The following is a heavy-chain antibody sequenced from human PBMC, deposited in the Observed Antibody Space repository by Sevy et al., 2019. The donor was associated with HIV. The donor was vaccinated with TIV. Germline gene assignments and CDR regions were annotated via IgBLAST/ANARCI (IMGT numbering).Heavy chain of an antibody. Sequence: GGSLRLSCAASGFTFSNYGMHWVRQAPGKGLEWVAVIWNDGSNKYYADSVKGRFTISRDNSKNTLYLQMNSLRVEDTAVYFCARGGDLNPRSAQRDFVYWGQGTLVPASS. CDR1: GFTFSNYG. J-gene: IGHJ4*02. V-gene: IGHV3-33*01. CDR3: ARGGDLNPRSAQRDFVY. CDR2: IWNDGSNK. D-gene: IGHD2-21*02.